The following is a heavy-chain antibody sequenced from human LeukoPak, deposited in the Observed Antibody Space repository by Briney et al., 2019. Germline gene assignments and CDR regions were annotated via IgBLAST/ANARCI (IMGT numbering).Heavy chain of an antibody. V-gene: IGHV4-59*01. CDR2: IYYSGMT. Sequence: SETLSLTSTVSRGSISSYYWSWIRQPPGKGLEWIGYIYYSGMTNYNPSLKSRVTISLDTSKNQFSLKLISVTAADTAVYYCASADYDDYYIDFWGQGTLVTVSS. CDR3: ASADYDDYYIDF. CDR1: RGSISSYY. D-gene: IGHD4-17*01. J-gene: IGHJ4*02.